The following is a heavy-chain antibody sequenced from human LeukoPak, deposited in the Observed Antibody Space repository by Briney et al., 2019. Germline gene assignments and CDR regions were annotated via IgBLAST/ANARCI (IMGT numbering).Heavy chain of an antibody. Sequence: GSLRLSCAASGFTFSSYSMNWVRQAPGKGLEWVSSISSSSSYIYYADSVKGRFTISRDNAKNSLYLQMNSLRAEDTAVYYCAKDVTVVTPRDLFDYWGQGTLVTVSS. V-gene: IGHV3-21*04. CDR3: AKDVTVVTPRDLFDY. J-gene: IGHJ4*02. CDR1: GFTFSSYS. D-gene: IGHD4-23*01. CDR2: ISSSSSYI.